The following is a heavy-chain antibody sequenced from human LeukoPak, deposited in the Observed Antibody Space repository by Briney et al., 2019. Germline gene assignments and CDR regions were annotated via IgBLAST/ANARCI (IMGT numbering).Heavy chain of an antibody. J-gene: IGHJ3*02. D-gene: IGHD2-2*01. Sequence: ASVKVSCKASGYTFTGYYMHWVRQAPGQGLEWMGWINPNSGGTNYAQKFQGRVTMTRDTSISTAYMELSRLRSDDTAVYYCARRSKKRAPNIVVVPAANAFDIWGQGTMVTVSS. CDR1: GYTFTGYY. CDR3: ARRSKKRAPNIVVVPAANAFDI. CDR2: INPNSGGT. V-gene: IGHV1-2*02.